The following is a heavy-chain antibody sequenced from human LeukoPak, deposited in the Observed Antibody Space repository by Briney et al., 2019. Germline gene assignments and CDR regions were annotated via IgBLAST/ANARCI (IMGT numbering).Heavy chain of an antibody. V-gene: IGHV3-48*01. J-gene: IGHJ4*02. CDR3: ARSPRYYDSSGYYYGAPGLFDY. Sequence: PGGSLRLSCAASGFTFSDYGIHWVRQAPGKGLEWVSYISSSSSTIYYADSVKGRFTISRDNAKNSLYLQMNSLRAEDTAVYYCARSPRYYDSSGYYYGAPGLFDYWGREPWSPSPQ. CDR2: ISSSSSTI. CDR1: GFTFSDYG. D-gene: IGHD3-22*01.